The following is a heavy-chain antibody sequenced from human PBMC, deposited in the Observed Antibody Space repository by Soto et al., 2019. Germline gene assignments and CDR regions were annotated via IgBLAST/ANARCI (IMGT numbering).Heavy chain of an antibody. V-gene: IGHV3-73*01. CDR2: IRSKTNNYAT. Sequence: EVQLVESGGGLVQPGGSLKLACLASGFPLSDSAIHWVRKASGKGLEWVGRIRSKTNNYATTYGAPVRGRFTLSSDDSKNTAYLQMNNLESEDAAVYYCTRRAGGQLDHSFYYYYMAVWAKGQPSPS. D-gene: IGHD6-6*01. J-gene: IGHJ6*03. CDR3: TRRAGGQLDHSFYYYYMAV. CDR1: GFPLSDSA.